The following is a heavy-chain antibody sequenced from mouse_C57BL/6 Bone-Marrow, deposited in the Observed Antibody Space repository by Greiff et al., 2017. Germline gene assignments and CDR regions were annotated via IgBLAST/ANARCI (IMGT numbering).Heavy chain of an antibody. Sequence: QVQLKESGAELVKPGASVKLSCKASGYTFTSYWMHWVKQRPGQGLEWIGMIHPNSGSTNYNEKFKSKATLTVDKSSSTAYMQLSSLTSEDSAVYYCARDLGAMDYWDQGTSVTVSS. CDR1: GYTFTSYW. J-gene: IGHJ4*01. D-gene: IGHD4-1*01. V-gene: IGHV1-64*01. CDR2: IHPNSGST. CDR3: ARDLGAMDY.